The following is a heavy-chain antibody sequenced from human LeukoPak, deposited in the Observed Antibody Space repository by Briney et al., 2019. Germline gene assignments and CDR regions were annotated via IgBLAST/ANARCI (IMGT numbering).Heavy chain of an antibody. Sequence: PGGSLRLSCAASGFTFSNYWMHWVRQAPGKGLEWVSSISSSSSYIYYADSVKGRFTISRDNAKNSLYLQMNSLRAEDTAVYYCASSFPVNCGGDCYYYYGMDVWGQGTTVTVSS. J-gene: IGHJ6*02. D-gene: IGHD2-21*02. CDR2: ISSSSSYI. CDR3: ASSFPVNCGGDCYYYYGMDV. V-gene: IGHV3-21*01. CDR1: GFTFSNYW.